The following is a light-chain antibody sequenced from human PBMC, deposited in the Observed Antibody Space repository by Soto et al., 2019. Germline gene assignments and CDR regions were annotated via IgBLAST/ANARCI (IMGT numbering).Light chain of an antibody. CDR3: QQYSTYWT. J-gene: IGKJ1*01. V-gene: IGKV1-5*03. Sequence: DIQMTQSPSTLSESLGDRVTITCWASQSISSWLAWYQQKPGKAPKLLIYKASILESGVPSRFSGSGSGTEFSHTRSSLQREDFATYYCQQYSTYWTFAQGTKVEIK. CDR2: KAS. CDR1: QSISSW.